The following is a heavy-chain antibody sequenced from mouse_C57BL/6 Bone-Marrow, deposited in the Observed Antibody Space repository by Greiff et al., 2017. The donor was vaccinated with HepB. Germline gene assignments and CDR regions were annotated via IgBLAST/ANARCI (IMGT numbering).Heavy chain of an antibody. J-gene: IGHJ3*01. D-gene: IGHD1-1*01. CDR1: GYTFTDHT. CDR3: ARRIYYYGSLFAY. Sequence: VQLQQSDAELVKPGASVKISCKVSGYTFTDHTIHWMKQRPEQGLEWIGYIYPRDGSTKYNEKFKGKATLTADKYSSTAYMQLNSLTSEDSAVYFCARRIYYYGSLFAYWGQGTLVTVSA. V-gene: IGHV1-78*01. CDR2: IYPRDGST.